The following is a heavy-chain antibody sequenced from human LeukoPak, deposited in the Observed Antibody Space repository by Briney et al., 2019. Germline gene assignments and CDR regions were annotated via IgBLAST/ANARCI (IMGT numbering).Heavy chain of an antibody. J-gene: IGHJ4*02. Sequence: GASVKVSCTASGYTFTGYYMHWVRQAPGQGLEWMGWINPNSGGTNYAQKFQGRVTMTRDTSISTAYMELSRLRSDDTAVYYCATAPAGWLVPFDYWGQGTLVTVSS. CDR1: GYTFTGYY. D-gene: IGHD6-19*01. V-gene: IGHV1-2*02. CDR2: INPNSGGT. CDR3: ATAPAGWLVPFDY.